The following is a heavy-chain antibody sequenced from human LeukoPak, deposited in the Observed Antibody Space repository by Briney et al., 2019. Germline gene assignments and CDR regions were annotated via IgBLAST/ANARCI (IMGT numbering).Heavy chain of an antibody. CDR2: IHYSGRP. CDR1: GGSISGHY. Sequence: PSETLSLTCAVSGGSISGHYWTWIRQPPGKGLEWIGQIHYSGRPDYNPSLKSRVTISVDTSKNQLSLKVTSVTGADTAVYYCARFGVDYDMDVWGQGTTVTVSS. V-gene: IGHV4-59*11. CDR3: ARFGVDYDMDV. J-gene: IGHJ6*02. D-gene: IGHD3-16*01.